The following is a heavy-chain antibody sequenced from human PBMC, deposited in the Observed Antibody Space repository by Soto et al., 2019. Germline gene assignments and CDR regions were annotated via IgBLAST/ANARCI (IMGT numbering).Heavy chain of an antibody. V-gene: IGHV3-48*03. J-gene: IGHJ3*02. CDR1: GFTFSSYE. D-gene: IGHD2-15*01. Sequence: GGSLRLSCAASGFTFSSYEMSWVRQAPGKGLEWVSYISSSGSTIYYADSVKGRFTISRDNAKNSLYLQMNSLRAEDTAVYYCATFTVVTPGGAFDIWGQGTMVTVSS. CDR3: ATFTVVTPGGAFDI. CDR2: ISSSGSTI.